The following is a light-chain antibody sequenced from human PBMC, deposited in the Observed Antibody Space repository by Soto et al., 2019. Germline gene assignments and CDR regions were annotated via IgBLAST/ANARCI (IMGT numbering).Light chain of an antibody. CDR3: QQYDYWPPYT. CDR1: QSVSSN. V-gene: IGKV3-15*01. Sequence: EIVMTQSPATLSVSPGERATLPCRASQSVSSNLAWYQQKPGQPPRLLIYGASTRATGIPARFSGSGSGTEFTLTIDSLQSEDFAVYYCQQYDYWPPYTFGQGTKLEIK. CDR2: GAS. J-gene: IGKJ2*01.